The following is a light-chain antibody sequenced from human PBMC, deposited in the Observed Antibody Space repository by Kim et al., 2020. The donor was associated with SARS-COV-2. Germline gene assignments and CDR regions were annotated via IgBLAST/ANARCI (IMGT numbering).Light chain of an antibody. J-gene: IGLJ2*01. Sequence: SYELTQPPSVSVAPGKTARISCGGNNIGSKSVHWYQQKPGRAPVLVISSGTDRPSGIPERFSGSNSGNAATLTISRVEAGDEADYYCQVWDTTRDQVVFG. CDR3: QVWDTTRDQVV. CDR1: NIGSKS. V-gene: IGLV3-21*04. CDR2: SGT.